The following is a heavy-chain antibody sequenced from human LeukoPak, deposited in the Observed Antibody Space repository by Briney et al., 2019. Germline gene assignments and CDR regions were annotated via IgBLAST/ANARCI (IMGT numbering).Heavy chain of an antibody. Sequence: PSETLSLTCAVYGGSFSGYYWSWIRQPPGKGLEWLGEINHSGSTNYNPSLKSRVTISVDTSKNQFSLKLSSVTAADTAVYYCARGSQDCSSTSCYSVWFDPWGQGTLVTVSS. CDR2: INHSGST. J-gene: IGHJ5*02. CDR3: ARGSQDCSSTSCYSVWFDP. D-gene: IGHD2-2*02. CDR1: GGSFSGYY. V-gene: IGHV4-34*01.